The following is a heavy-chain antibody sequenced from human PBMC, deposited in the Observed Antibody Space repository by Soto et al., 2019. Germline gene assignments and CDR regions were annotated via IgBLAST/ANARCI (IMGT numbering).Heavy chain of an antibody. Sequence: EVVLVESGGGLVQPGGSLKLSCAASGFRFTGSAIHWVRQAPGKGLEWVGLIRNRPNSCATAYAESLKGRVTISRDDSRNTSYLQVKSLKSEDTAVYFCTRACSGGSCYSTSDFDYWGQGTLVTVSS. CDR3: TRACSGGSCYSTSDFDY. J-gene: IGHJ4*02. V-gene: IGHV3-73*02. CDR1: GFRFTGSA. D-gene: IGHD2-15*01. CDR2: IRNRPNSCAT.